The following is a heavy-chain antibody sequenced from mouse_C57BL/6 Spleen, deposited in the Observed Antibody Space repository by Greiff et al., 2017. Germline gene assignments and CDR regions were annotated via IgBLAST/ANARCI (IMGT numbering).Heavy chain of an antibody. J-gene: IGHJ2*01. CDR2: INPSTGGT. CDR3: ARDYYGIFDY. CDR1: GYSFTGYY. D-gene: IGHD1-1*01. Sequence: VQLKESGPELVKPGASVKISCKASGYSFTGYYMNWVKQSPEKSLEWIGEINPSTGGTTYNQKFKAKATLTVDKSSSTAYMQLKSLTSEDSAVYDCARDYYGIFDYWGQGTTLTVSS. V-gene: IGHV1-42*01.